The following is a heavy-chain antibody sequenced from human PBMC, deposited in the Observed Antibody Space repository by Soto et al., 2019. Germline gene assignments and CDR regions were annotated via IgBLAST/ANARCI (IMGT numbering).Heavy chain of an antibody. J-gene: IGHJ4*02. CDR1: GFSFSSYA. Sequence: GGSLRLSCAASGFSFSSYAMHWVRQAPGKGLEWLSFISYDGRNEYYADSVKGRFTVSRDSSENTLYLQINTLKPEDTAVYYRARDGCPNGVCFNDYWGQGTLVTVSS. D-gene: IGHD6-19*01. V-gene: IGHV3-30*04. CDR3: ARDGCPNGVCFNDY. CDR2: ISYDGRNE.